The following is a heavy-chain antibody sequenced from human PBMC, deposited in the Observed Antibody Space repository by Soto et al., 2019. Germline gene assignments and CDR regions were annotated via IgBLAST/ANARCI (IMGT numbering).Heavy chain of an antibody. CDR3: ARAAPYCSGGSCYFLSVYYYYYMDV. V-gene: IGHV3-48*01. J-gene: IGHJ6*03. Sequence: PGGSLRLSCAASGFTFSSYSMNWVRQAPGKGLEWVSYISSSSSTIYYADSVKGRFTISRDNAKNSLYLQMNSLRAEDTAVYYCARAAPYCSGGSCYFLSVYYYYYMDVWGKGTTVTVSS. CDR1: GFTFSSYS. CDR2: ISSSSSTI. D-gene: IGHD2-15*01.